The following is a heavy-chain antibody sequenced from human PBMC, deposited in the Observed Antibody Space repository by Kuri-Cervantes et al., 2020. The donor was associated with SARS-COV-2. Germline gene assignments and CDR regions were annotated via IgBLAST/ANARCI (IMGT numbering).Heavy chain of an antibody. J-gene: IGHJ4*02. D-gene: IGHD3/OR15-3a*01. CDR3: ARDLPYDFWSGYYSWEIEQRNRFDY. CDR2: IIPIFGTA. V-gene: IGHV1-69*05. CDR1: GYTFTGYY. Sequence: SVKVSCKASGYTFTGYYMHWVRQAPGQGLEWMGGIIPIFGTANYAQKFQGRVTITTDESTSTAYMELSSLGSEDTAVYYCARDLPYDFWSGYYSWEIEQRNRFDYWGQGTLVTVSS.